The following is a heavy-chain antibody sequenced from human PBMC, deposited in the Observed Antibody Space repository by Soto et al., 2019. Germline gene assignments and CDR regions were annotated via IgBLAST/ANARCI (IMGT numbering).Heavy chain of an antibody. CDR3: ARVGRLDYFDY. J-gene: IGHJ4*02. Sequence: QVQLVESGGGVVQPGRSLRLSCAASGFTFSSYAMHWVRQAPGKRLEWVAVISYDGSNKYYADSVKGRFTISRDNSKNTLFLQMNGLRAEDTAVYYCARVGRLDYFDYWGQGTLVTVSS. D-gene: IGHD4-17*01. CDR1: GFTFSSYA. V-gene: IGHV3-30-3*01. CDR2: ISYDGSNK.